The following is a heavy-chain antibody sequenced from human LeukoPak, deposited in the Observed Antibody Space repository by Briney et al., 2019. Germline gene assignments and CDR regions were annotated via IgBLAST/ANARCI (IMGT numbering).Heavy chain of an antibody. Sequence: SETLSLTCTVSGDSISNRRYSWGWIRQPPGKGLEWIGTTSYSGSAYYNPSLKSRVTMPVDTSKNQFSLKLSSVTAADTAVYYCARLRGSYGGDAFDIWGQGTVVTVSS. V-gene: IGHV4-39*01. CDR1: GDSISNRRYS. CDR2: TSYSGSA. J-gene: IGHJ3*02. D-gene: IGHD1-26*01. CDR3: ARLRGSYGGDAFDI.